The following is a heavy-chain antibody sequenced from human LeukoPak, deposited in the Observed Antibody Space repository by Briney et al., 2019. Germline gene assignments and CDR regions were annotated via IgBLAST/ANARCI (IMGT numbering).Heavy chain of an antibody. CDR1: GGSFSGYY. CDR2: INHSGVT. J-gene: IGHJ3*02. Sequence: SETLSLTCAVYGGSFSGYYWSWIRQPPGRGLEWIGEINHSGVTNYKPSLKSRVVISVDTSKNQFSLKLSSVTAADTAVYYCARGIVGPTGGAFDIWGQGTMVTVSS. D-gene: IGHD1-26*01. CDR3: ARGIVGPTGGAFDI. V-gene: IGHV4-34*01.